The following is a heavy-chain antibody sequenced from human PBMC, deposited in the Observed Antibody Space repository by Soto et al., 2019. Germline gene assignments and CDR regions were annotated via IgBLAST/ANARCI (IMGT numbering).Heavy chain of an antibody. V-gene: IGHV4-34*01. D-gene: IGHD3-10*01. CDR3: ARYHFGSGRLDP. J-gene: IGHJ5*02. CDR1: GGSFSGYY. CDR2: INHSGST. Sequence: SETLSLTCAVYGGSFSGYYWTWIRQPPGTGLEWIGEINHSGSTNYNPSLKSRVTISVDTSKNHFSLKLSSVTAADTAVYYCARYHFGSGRLDPWGQGTLVTVSS.